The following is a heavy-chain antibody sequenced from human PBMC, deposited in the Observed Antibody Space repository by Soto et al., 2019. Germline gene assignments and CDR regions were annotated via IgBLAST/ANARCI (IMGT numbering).Heavy chain of an antibody. D-gene: IGHD6-13*01. CDR1: GGSFSGYY. V-gene: IGHV4-34*01. J-gene: IGHJ5*02. CDR2: INHSGST. CDR3: ATWYSSNRKGWFGP. Sequence: SETLSLTCAVYGGSFSGYYWSWIRQPPGKGLEWIGEINHSGSTNYNPSLKSRVTISVDTSKNQFSLKLSSVTAADTAVYYCATWYSSNRKGWFGPWGQGTLVTVSA.